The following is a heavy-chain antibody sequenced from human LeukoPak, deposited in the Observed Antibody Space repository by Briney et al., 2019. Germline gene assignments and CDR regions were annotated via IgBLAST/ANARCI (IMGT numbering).Heavy chain of an antibody. CDR1: GFTFRAYS. J-gene: IGHJ4*02. CDR2: ISGNGDTT. D-gene: IGHD1-26*01. CDR3: AKVFLGSY. Sequence: GGSLRLSCAASGFTFRAYSMNWVRQAPGKGLEWVSGISGNGDTTYYADSVKGRFTISRDNSKNTLYLQMNSLRVEDTAVYYCAKVFLGSYWGQGTLVTVSS. V-gene: IGHV3-23*01.